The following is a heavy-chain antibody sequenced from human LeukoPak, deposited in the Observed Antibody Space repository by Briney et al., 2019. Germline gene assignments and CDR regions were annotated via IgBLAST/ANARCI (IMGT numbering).Heavy chain of an antibody. V-gene: IGHV3-30*02. CDR1: GFTFSSHG. J-gene: IGHJ4*02. CDR3: AKDQVGSTTGAFDY. CDR2: IRYDGSDK. Sequence: GGSLRLSCAASGFTFSSHGMHWVHQAPGKGLEWVAFIRYDGSDKYYEDSAKGRFTISRDNSKNTLYLQMNSLRVEDTAVYYCAKDQVGSTTGAFDYWGQGTLVTVSS. D-gene: IGHD1-26*01.